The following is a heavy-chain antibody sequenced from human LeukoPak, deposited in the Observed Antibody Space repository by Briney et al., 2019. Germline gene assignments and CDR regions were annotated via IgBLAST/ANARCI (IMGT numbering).Heavy chain of an antibody. J-gene: IGHJ4*02. CDR2: INSDGHTT. Sequence: GGSLRLSCAASGXTFSNSWMHWVRQAPGKGLVRVSRINSDGHTTSYADSVKGRFTVSRDNAKNTLYLQMNSLRVEDTAVYYCARAGYGTGWYPGALDYWGQGTLVTVSS. CDR1: GXTFSNSW. V-gene: IGHV3-74*01. CDR3: ARAGYGTGWYPGALDY. D-gene: IGHD6-19*01.